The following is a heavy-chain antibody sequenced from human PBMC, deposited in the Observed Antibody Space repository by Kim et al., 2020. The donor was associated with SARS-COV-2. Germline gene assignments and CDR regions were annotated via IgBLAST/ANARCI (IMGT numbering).Heavy chain of an antibody. Sequence: GGSLRLSCAASGFTFSSYAMSWVRQAPAKGLEWVSAISGSGGSTYYADSVKGRFTISRDNSKNTLYLQMNSLRAEDTAVYYCAKVVVPAAILRNYYYYGMDVWGQGTTVTVSS. CDR1: GFTFSSYA. CDR3: AKVVVPAAILRNYYYYGMDV. V-gene: IGHV3-23*01. CDR2: ISGSGGST. J-gene: IGHJ6*02. D-gene: IGHD2-2*01.